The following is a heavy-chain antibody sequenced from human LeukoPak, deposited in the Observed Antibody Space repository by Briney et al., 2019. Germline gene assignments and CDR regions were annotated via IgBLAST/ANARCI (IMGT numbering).Heavy chain of an antibody. CDR2: INHSGGT. J-gene: IGHJ6*02. D-gene: IGHD4-17*01. CDR3: ARGYGDYAFGYYYGMDV. CDR1: GGSFSGYY. V-gene: IGHV4-34*01. Sequence: SETLSLTCAVYGGSFSGYYWSWIRQPPGKGLEWIGEINHSGGTNYNPSLKSRVTISVDTSKNQFSLKLSSVTAADTAVYHCARGYGDYAFGYYYGMDVWGQGTTVTVSS.